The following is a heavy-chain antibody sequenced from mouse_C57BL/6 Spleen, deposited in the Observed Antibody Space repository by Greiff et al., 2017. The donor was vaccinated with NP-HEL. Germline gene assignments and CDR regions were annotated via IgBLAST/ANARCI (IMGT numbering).Heavy chain of an antibody. CDR2: IDPSDSYT. J-gene: IGHJ2*01. D-gene: IGHD1-1*01. Sequence: QVQLQQPGAELVMPGASVKLSCKASGYTFTSYWMHWVKQRPGQGLEWIGEIDPSDSYTNYNQKFKGKSTLTVDKSSSTAYMQLSSLTSEDSAVCYCARLLYYGSSYPDYWGQGTTLTVSS. V-gene: IGHV1-69*01. CDR3: ARLLYYGSSYPDY. CDR1: GYTFTSYW.